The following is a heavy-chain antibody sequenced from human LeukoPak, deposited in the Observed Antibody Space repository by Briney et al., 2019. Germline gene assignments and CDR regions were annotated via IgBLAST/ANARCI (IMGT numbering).Heavy chain of an antibody. CDR2: ISSSSSTI. CDR3: ARVFPGPANYRPMVIPRPEPIDY. V-gene: IGHV3-48*01. Sequence: PGGSLRLSCAASGFTFSSYSMNWVRQAPGKGLEWVSYISSSSSTIYYADSVKGRFTISRDNAKNSLYLQMNSLRAEDTAVYYCARVFPGPANYRPMVIPRPEPIDYWGQGTLVTVSS. D-gene: IGHD3-16*01. CDR1: GFTFSSYS. J-gene: IGHJ4*02.